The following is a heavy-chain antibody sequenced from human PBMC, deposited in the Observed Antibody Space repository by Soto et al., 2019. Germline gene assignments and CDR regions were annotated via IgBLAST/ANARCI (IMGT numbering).Heavy chain of an antibody. CDR2: INEDGGEK. Sequence: EVQLVESGGDLVQPGGSLRLSCIASGFTLSTYWLTWIRHTPGKGLEWVAQINEDGGEKYYVDSVEGRLTISRENAKNSLYLQMNSLRGADKAGYYCVRDDGARSADYWGQGALVTVSS. V-gene: IGHV3-7*04. CDR1: GFTLSTYW. D-gene: IGHD1-26*01. J-gene: IGHJ4*02. CDR3: VRDDGARSADY.